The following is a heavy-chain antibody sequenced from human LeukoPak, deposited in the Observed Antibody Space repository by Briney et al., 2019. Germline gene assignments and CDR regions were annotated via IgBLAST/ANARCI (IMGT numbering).Heavy chain of an antibody. CDR3: ARTNCSSTSCYTPTLVDWFDP. CDR1: GGTFSSYA. D-gene: IGHD2-2*02. V-gene: IGHV1-69*13. Sequence: GASVKVSSKACGGTFSSYASSWVRQAPGQGLEWMGGIIPIFGTANYAQKFQGRVTITADESTSTAYIELSSLRSEDTAVYYCARTNCSSTSCYTPTLVDWFDPWGQGTLVTVSS. J-gene: IGHJ5*02. CDR2: IIPIFGTA.